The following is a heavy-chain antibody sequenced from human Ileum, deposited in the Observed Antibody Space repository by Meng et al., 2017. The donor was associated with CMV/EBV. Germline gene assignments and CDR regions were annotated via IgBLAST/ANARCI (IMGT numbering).Heavy chain of an antibody. J-gene: IGHJ5*02. CDR2: IYSGGSST. D-gene: IGHD3-10*01. Sequence: GESLKISCAASGFTFSSYAMSWVRQAPGKGLEWVSVIYSGGSSTYYADSVKGRFTISRDNSKNTLYLQMNSLRAEDTAVYYCAKDDLGSFGWFDPWVQGTLVTVSS. V-gene: IGHV3-23*03. CDR1: GFTFSSYA. CDR3: AKDDLGSFGWFDP.